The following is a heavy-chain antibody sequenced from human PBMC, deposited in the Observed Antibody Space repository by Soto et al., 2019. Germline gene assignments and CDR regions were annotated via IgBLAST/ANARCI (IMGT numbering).Heavy chain of an antibody. J-gene: IGHJ6*03. D-gene: IGHD4-4*01. CDR1: GFTFGDYA. CDR3: TRANSNYYYYYYYMDV. V-gene: IGHV3-49*04. Sequence: GGSLRLSCTASGFTFGDYAMSWVRQAPGKGLEWVGFIRSKAYGGTTEYAASVKGRFTISRDDSKSIAYLQMNSLKTEYTAVYYCTRANSNYYYYYYYMDVWGKGTTVTVSS. CDR2: IRSKAYGGTT.